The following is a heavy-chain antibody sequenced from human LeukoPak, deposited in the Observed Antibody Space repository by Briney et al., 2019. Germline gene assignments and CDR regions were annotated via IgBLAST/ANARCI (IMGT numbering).Heavy chain of an antibody. Sequence: GGSLRLSCAASGFTFDDYAMHWVRQAPGKGLEWVSGISWNSGSTSYADSVKGRFTISRDNAKNTLYLQMNSLRAEDTAVYYCARGGYYYDSSGYYYALGYWGQGTLVTVSS. D-gene: IGHD3-22*01. V-gene: IGHV3-9*01. J-gene: IGHJ4*02. CDR1: GFTFDDYA. CDR3: ARGGYYYDSSGYYYALGY. CDR2: ISWNSGST.